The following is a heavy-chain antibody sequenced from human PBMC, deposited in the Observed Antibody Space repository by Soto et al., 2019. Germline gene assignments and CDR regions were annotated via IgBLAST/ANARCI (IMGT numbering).Heavy chain of an antibody. CDR3: TRVVTRTEAGLGG. J-gene: IGHJ4*02. V-gene: IGHV1-18*01. CDR1: GYTFSNYG. CDR2: ISLYSDGT. Sequence: QVQLVQSGGEVKRPGASVKVSCKPSGYTFSNYGITWVRQAPGQPLEWLGGISLYSDGTNYAQKFQGRVSMTTDTSTTTAYMELRSPRSDARAVDCSTRVVTRTEAGLGGWGQGALGSVSS. D-gene: IGHD4-4*01.